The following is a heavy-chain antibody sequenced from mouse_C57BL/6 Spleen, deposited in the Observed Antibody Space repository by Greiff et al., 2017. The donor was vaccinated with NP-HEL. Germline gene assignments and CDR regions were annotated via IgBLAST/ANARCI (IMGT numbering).Heavy chain of an antibody. CDR3: ARTGTAQGRGYFDY. D-gene: IGHD3-2*02. V-gene: IGHV1-81*01. Sequence: VQLQQSGAELARPGASVKLSCKASGYTFTSYGISWVKQRTGQGLEWIGEIYTRSGNTYYNEKFKGKATLTADKSSSTAYMELSSLTSEDSAVFFGARTGTAQGRGYFDYWGQGTTLTVSS. CDR2: IYTRSGNT. J-gene: IGHJ2*01. CDR1: GYTFTSYG.